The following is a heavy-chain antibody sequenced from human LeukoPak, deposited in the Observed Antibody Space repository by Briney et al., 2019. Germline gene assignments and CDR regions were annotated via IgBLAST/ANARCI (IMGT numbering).Heavy chain of an antibody. CDR3: AKEQWLSTPVY. CDR2: ISYDGSNK. D-gene: IGHD6-19*01. J-gene: IGHJ4*02. V-gene: IGHV3-30*04. Sequence: GGSLRLSCAASGFTFSSYAMHWVRQAPGKGREWVAVISYDGSNKYYADSVKGRFTISRDNSKNTLYLQMNSLRAEDTAVYYCAKEQWLSTPVYWGQGTLVTVSS. CDR1: GFTFSSYA.